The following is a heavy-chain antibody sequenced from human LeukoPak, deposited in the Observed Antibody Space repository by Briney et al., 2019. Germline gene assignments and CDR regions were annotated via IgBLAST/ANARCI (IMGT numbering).Heavy chain of an antibody. CDR2: ISYDGSNK. Sequence: GGSLRLSCAASGFTFSTHTMNWVRQAPGKGLEWVAVISYDGSNKYYADSVKGRFTISRDNSKNTLYLQMNSLRAEDTAVYYCAKLKGLVDFDYWGQGTLVTVSS. CDR1: GFTFSTHT. J-gene: IGHJ4*02. D-gene: IGHD2-8*02. CDR3: AKLKGLVDFDY. V-gene: IGHV3-30*18.